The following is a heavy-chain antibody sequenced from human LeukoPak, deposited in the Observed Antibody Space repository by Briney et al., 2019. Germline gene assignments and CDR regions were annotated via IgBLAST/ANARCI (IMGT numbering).Heavy chain of an antibody. Sequence: PGGSLRLSCAASGFTFDDYGMSWVRQAPGNGLEWVSGINWNGGSTGYADSVKGRFTISRDNAKNSLYLQMNSLRAEDTALYHCARRAHLGSSGYYFDYWGQGTLVTVSS. CDR3: ARRAHLGSSGYYFDY. V-gene: IGHV3-20*01. CDR2: INWNGGST. J-gene: IGHJ4*02. D-gene: IGHD3-22*01. CDR1: GFTFDDYG.